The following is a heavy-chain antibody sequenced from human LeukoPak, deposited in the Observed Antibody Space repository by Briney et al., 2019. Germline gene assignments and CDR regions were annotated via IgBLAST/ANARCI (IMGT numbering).Heavy chain of an antibody. CDR2: ISYDGTNK. CDR3: AKVTRTANAFDI. V-gene: IGHV3-30*18. D-gene: IGHD2-2*01. Sequence: GGSLRLSCAASGFSFSSHAMLWVRQAPGKGLEWVAVISYDGTNKNYADSVKGRFTISRDNSKNTLYLQMNSLSAEDTAVYYCAKVTRTANAFDIWGQGTMVTVSS. CDR1: GFSFSSHA. J-gene: IGHJ3*02.